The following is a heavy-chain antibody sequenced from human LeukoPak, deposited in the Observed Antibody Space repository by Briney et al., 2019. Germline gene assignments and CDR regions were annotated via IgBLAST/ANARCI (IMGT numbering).Heavy chain of an antibody. CDR2: IYSGGKT. J-gene: IGHJ3*02. D-gene: IGHD4-17*01. CDR3: ASERYGDHDVAFDI. Sequence: GGSLRLSCAASGFNISSNYINWVRQAPGKGLEWVSIIYSGGKTFYGDSVKGRFTTSRHNSKNTVFLQMNSLRPDDTALYYCASERYGDHDVAFDIWGQGTMVTV. CDR1: GFNISSNY. V-gene: IGHV3-53*01.